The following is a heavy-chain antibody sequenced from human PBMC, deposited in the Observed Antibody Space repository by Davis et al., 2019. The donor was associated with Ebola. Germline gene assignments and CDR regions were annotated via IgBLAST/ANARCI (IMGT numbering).Heavy chain of an antibody. J-gene: IGHJ4*02. CDR2: IYPGDSDT. D-gene: IGHD6-6*01. Sequence: GGSLRLSCKGSGYSFTSYWIGWVRQLPGKGLEWMGVIYPGDSDTRYSPSFQGQVTISADKSISTAYLQWSSLKASDTAMYYCARSIAATLSLLDYWGQGTLVTVSS. V-gene: IGHV5-51*01. CDR3: ARSIAATLSLLDY. CDR1: GYSFTSYW.